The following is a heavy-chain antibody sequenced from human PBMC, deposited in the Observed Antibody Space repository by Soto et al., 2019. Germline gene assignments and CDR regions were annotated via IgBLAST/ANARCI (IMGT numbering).Heavy chain of an antibody. CDR2: IFSNDEK. D-gene: IGHD5-12*01. Sequence: SGPTLVNPTETLTLTCTVSGFSLSNARMGVSWIRQPPGKALEWLAHIFSNDEKSYSTSLKSRLTISKDTSKSQVVLTMTNMDPVDTATYYCARIYERWLRFTYDYWGQGTLVTVSS. CDR3: ARIYERWLRFTYDY. CDR1: GFSLSNARMG. J-gene: IGHJ4*02. V-gene: IGHV2-26*01.